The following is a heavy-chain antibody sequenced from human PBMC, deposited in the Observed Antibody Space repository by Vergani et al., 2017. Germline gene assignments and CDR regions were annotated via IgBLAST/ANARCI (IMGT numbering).Heavy chain of an antibody. D-gene: IGHD6-6*01. CDR2: ISAYNGNT. CDR1: GYTFTSYG. CDR3: ARGAPSIVDYYYYYGMDV. Sequence: QVQLVPSGAEVKTPGASVKVSCKASGYTFTSYGISWVRQAPGQGLEWMGWISAYNGNTNYAQKLQGRVTMTTDTSTSTAYMELRSLRSDDTAVYYCARGAPSIVDYYYYYGMDVWGQGTTVTVSS. V-gene: IGHV1-18*04. J-gene: IGHJ6*02.